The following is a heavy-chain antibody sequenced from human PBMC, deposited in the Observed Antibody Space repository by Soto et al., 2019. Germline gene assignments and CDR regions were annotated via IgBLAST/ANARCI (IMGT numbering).Heavy chain of an antibody. CDR3: ARNIVVVPAAMGYYFDY. Sequence: SGTLSLTCTFSGGSISRGGYYWGWVPPHPGEGLEWIGYIYYSGSTYYNPSLKSRVTISVDTSKNQFSLKLSSVTAADTAVYYCARNIVVVPAAMGYYFDYWGQGTLVTVSS. CDR1: GGSISRGGYY. V-gene: IGHV4-31*03. J-gene: IGHJ4*02. D-gene: IGHD2-2*01. CDR2: IYYSGST.